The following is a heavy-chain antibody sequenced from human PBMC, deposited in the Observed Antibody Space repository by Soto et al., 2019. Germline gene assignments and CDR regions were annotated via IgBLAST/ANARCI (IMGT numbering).Heavy chain of an antibody. J-gene: IGHJ5*02. D-gene: IGHD5-12*01. V-gene: IGHV4-30-4*02. CDR2: IYYSGST. Sequence: SDTLSLTCTVSGGSISSGGYYWSWIRQHPGKGLEWIGYIYYSGSTYYNPSLKSRVTISLDTSKNQFSLSLTSVTAADTAVYYCARGRGYSYGLDPWGQGTLVTVS. CDR1: GGSISSGGYY. CDR3: ARGRGYSYGLDP.